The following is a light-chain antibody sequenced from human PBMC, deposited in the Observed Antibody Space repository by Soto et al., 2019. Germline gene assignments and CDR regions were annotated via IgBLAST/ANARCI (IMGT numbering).Light chain of an antibody. V-gene: IGLV2-23*02. CDR1: SSGIGSYNL. CDR3: CSYAGGRTFVV. CDR2: EVT. Sequence: QSALSQPASVSGSPGQSVTISCTGTSSGIGSYNLVSWYHHRPGQAPKLVIYEVTRRPSVDSNRFSGSKSGNTASLTIAGLQPDDEGDYYCCSYAGGRTFVVFGGGTQLNVL. J-gene: IGLJ7*01.